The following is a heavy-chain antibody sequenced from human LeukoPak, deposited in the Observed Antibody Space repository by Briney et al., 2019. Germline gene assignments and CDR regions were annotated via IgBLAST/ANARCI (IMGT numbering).Heavy chain of an antibody. CDR2: IYYGGSS. V-gene: IGHV4-31*03. J-gene: IGHJ6*03. CDR3: AGGGYYYGSGRLSYYYYYMDV. Sequence: PSQTLSLTCTVSGGSISSGGYYWSWIRQHPGQGLEWIGYIYYGGSSYYNPSLQSRVTISVDTSKNQFSLKLSSVTAADTAVYYCAGGGYYYGSGRLSYYYYYMDVWGKGTTVTVSS. D-gene: IGHD3-10*01. CDR1: GGSISSGGYY.